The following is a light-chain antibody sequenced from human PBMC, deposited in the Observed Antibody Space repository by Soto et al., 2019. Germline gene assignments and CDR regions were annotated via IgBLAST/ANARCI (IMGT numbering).Light chain of an antibody. J-gene: IGKJ1*01. Sequence: EIVLTQSPGILSLSPGKRATLSCRASQSVSNRYLAWYQRKPGQAPRLLIHGASTRATGIPDRFIGSGSGTDFTLTISRLEPEDFATYYCQQYNTYWTFGQGTKVEIK. CDR1: QSVSNRY. V-gene: IGKV3-20*01. CDR3: QQYNTYWT. CDR2: GAS.